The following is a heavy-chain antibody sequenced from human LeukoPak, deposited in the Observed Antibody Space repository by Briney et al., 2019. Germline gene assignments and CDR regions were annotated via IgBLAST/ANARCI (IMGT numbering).Heavy chain of an antibody. D-gene: IGHD3-16*01. CDR1: GGSISSSSYY. CDR3: ARHRTALGWFDP. CDR2: IYYSGST. Sequence: SETLSLTCTVSGGSISSSSYYWGWIRQPPGKGLEWIGSIYYSGSTFYNSSLKSRVTISVDTARSRFYLNLSSVTAADTAVYYCARHRTALGWFDPWGQGTLVTVSS. V-gene: IGHV4-39*01. J-gene: IGHJ5*02.